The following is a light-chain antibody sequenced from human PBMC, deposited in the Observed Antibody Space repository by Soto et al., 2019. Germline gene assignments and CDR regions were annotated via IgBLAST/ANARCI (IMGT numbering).Light chain of an antibody. CDR3: QQSYSTPIT. CDR2: AAS. J-gene: IGKJ5*01. Sequence: DIQMTQSPSSLSASVGDRVTITCRASQSISSYLNWYQQKPGKAPKLLIYAASSLQSGDPSRFSGSGSETEFTLTISSLQPEDFATYYCQQSYSTPITFGQGTRLEIK. CDR1: QSISSY. V-gene: IGKV1-39*01.